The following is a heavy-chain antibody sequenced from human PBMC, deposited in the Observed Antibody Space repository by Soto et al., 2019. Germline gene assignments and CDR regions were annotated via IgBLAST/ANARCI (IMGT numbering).Heavy chain of an antibody. CDR3: ARLVYDTRLNYMYFDF. D-gene: IGHD3-10*01. CDR2: IFHDGTA. V-gene: IGHV4-4*01. Sequence: LSLTCAVSGVSISSGNWWTWVRQTQQRGLEYIGEIFHDGTANYYPSFERRVAISVDTSKNQFSLKLTSVTAADTAIYFCARLVYDTRLNYMYFDFWGQGALVTVSS. J-gene: IGHJ4*02. CDR1: GVSISSGNW.